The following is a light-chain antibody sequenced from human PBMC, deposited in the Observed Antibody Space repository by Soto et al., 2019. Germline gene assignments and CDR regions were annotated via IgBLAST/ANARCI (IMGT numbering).Light chain of an antibody. CDR1: QSVATN. CDR2: GAS. J-gene: IGKJ1*01. V-gene: IGKV3-15*01. Sequence: EAVLTQSPATLSVSPGERATLSCRVSQSVATNVAWYQQRPGQAPRLLIYGASKRAIGLPARFSGSGSGTEFTLTITSLQSEDFAVYYCQQYNNWPQTFGQGTKVEIK. CDR3: QQYNNWPQT.